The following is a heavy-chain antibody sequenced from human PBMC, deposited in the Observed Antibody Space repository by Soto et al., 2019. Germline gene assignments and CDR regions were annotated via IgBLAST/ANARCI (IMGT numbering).Heavy chain of an antibody. Sequence: PGGSLRLSCAASRFTFNTFEMSLVRQEKGRGLEWVSFISDDSGRTYYADSVKGRFTISRDNSKNTLYLQMNSLRPDDTAVYYCAKEGREVRGVILQHSDYWGRGTLVTVSS. CDR3: AKEGREVRGVILQHSDY. V-gene: IGHV3-23*01. CDR1: RFTFNTFE. CDR2: ISDDSGRT. D-gene: IGHD3-10*01. J-gene: IGHJ4*02.